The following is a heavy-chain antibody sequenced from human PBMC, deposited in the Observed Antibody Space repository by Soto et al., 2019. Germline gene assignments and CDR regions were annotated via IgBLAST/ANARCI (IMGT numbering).Heavy chain of an antibody. D-gene: IGHD2-21*02. V-gene: IGHV3-33*01. CDR1: GFTFSSNG. Sequence: QVQLVESGGGVVQPGRSLRLSCAASGFTFSSNGMHWVRQVPGKGLEWVAVIWYDGSNKYYADSVKGRFTISRDNSKNTLYLQMNSLRAEDTAVYYCARGWYCGGDCYEWYFDLWGRGTLVTVSS. J-gene: IGHJ2*01. CDR3: ARGWYCGGDCYEWYFDL. CDR2: IWYDGSNK.